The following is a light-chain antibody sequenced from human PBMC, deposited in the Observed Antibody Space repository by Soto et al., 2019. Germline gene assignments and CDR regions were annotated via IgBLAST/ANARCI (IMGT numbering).Light chain of an antibody. CDR3: HQTYSIPYN. CDR1: QSIRSY. CDR2: AAS. J-gene: IGKJ2*01. Sequence: DIRMTQSPSSLSACVGDRVTITCPASQSIRSYLNWSQQKPGKAPKLLIYAASSLQSGVTSRFSGSGSGTDFTLTISSLQPEDFATYYCHQTYSIPYNFGQGTK. V-gene: IGKV1-39*01.